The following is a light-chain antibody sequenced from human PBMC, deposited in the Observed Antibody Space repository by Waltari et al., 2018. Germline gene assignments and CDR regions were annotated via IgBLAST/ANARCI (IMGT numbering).Light chain of an antibody. CDR2: DVN. V-gene: IGLV2-14*01. Sequence: HSALTQPASVSGSPGQSITISCTGTSSDVGGYNSLSWYQQHPGKAPKLMIYDVNKRPSGISNRFSGSKSGKTASLTISGLQAEDEADYYCSSYTSSSTYVFGTGTKVTVV. CDR3: SSYTSSSTYV. J-gene: IGLJ1*01. CDR1: SSDVGGYNS.